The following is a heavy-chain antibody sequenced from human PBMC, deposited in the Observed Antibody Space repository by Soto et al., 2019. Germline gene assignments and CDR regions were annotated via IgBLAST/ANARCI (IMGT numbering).Heavy chain of an antibody. D-gene: IGHD3-3*01. J-gene: IGHJ5*02. CDR3: ARGPPGVKYDFWSGHWFDP. CDR2: INHSGST. CDR1: GGSFSGYY. Sequence: SETLSLTCAVYGGSFSGYYWSWIRQPPGKGLEWIGEINHSGSTNYNPSLKSRVTISVDTSKNQFSLKLSSVTAADTAVYYCARGPPGVKYDFWSGHWFDPWGQGTLVTVSS. V-gene: IGHV4-34*01.